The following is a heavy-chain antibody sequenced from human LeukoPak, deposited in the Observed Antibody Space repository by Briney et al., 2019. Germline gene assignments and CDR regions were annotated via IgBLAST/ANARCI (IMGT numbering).Heavy chain of an antibody. V-gene: IGHV3-30*04. CDR2: ISYDGSNK. D-gene: IGHD3-22*01. CDR1: GFTFSSYA. Sequence: GGSLRLSCAASGFTFSSYAMHWVRQAPGKGLEWVAVISYDGSNKYYADSVKGRFTISRDNSKNTLYPQMNSLRAEDTAVYYCARFPYYYDSSGYLLGGDYWGQGTLVTVSS. CDR3: ARFPYYYDSSGYLLGGDY. J-gene: IGHJ4*02.